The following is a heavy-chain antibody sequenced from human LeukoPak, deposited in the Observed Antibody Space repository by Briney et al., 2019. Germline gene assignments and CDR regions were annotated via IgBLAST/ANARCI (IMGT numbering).Heavy chain of an antibody. D-gene: IGHD3-10*01. CDR1: GGSMSSGGYS. Sequence: SETLSLTCAVSGGSMSSGGYSWRWIRQPPGKGLEWIEYIYHSGSTYDNPSLKSRVTISVDRSKNQFSLKLSSVTAADTAVYYCARVDYYGSGAIDYWGQGTLVTVSS. J-gene: IGHJ4*02. V-gene: IGHV4-30-2*01. CDR2: IYHSGST. CDR3: ARVDYYGSGAIDY.